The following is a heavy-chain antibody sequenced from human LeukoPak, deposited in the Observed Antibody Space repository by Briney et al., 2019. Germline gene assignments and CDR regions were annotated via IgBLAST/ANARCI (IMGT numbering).Heavy chain of an antibody. CDR1: GFTFSSYA. Sequence: GGSLRLSCAASGFTFSSYAMSWVRQAPGKGLEWVGRIKSKTDGGTTDYAAPVKGRFTISRDDSKNTLYLQMNSLKTEDTAVYYCTTDSFWLDGEDYFDYWGQGTLVTVSS. CDR2: IKSKTDGGTT. V-gene: IGHV3-15*01. J-gene: IGHJ4*02. D-gene: IGHD3-9*01. CDR3: TTDSFWLDGEDYFDY.